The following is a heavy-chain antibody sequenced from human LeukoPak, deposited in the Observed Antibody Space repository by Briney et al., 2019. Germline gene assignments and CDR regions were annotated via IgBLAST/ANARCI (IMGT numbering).Heavy chain of an antibody. D-gene: IGHD1-7*01. CDR1: GVTFEDYA. CDR2: ISWNGGDK. CDR3: AKSAGWNFGYYYYYMDV. J-gene: IGHJ6*03. V-gene: IGHV3-9*01. Sequence: GGSLRLSCAASGVTFEDYAMHWVRQAPGKGLEWVSGISWNGGDKGYADSVQGRFTISRDNAKNSLYLQMNSLRAEDTALYYFAKSAGWNFGYYYYYMDVWGKGTTVTVSS.